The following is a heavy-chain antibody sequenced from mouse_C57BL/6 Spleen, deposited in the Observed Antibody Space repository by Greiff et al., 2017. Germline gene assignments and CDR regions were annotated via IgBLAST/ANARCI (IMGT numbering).Heavy chain of an antibody. CDR1: GYSFTDYN. D-gene: IGHD1-1*01. CDR2: INPNYGTT. V-gene: IGHV1-39*01. J-gene: IGHJ1*03. CDR3: AADYYGSSPWYFDV. Sequence: EVKLVESGPELVKPGASVKISCKASGYSFTDYNMNWVKQSNGKSLEWIGVINPNYGTTSYNQKFKGKATLTVDQSSSTAYMQLNSLTSEDSAVYYCAADYYGSSPWYFDVWGTGTTVTVSS.